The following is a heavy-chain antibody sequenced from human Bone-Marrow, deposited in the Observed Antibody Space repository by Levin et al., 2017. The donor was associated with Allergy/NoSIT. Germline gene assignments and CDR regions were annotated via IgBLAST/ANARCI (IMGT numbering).Heavy chain of an antibody. CDR2: ISGSGGST. CDR1: GFTFSSYA. D-gene: IGHD2-2*01. J-gene: IGHJ5*02. Sequence: GGSLRLSCAASGFTFSSYAMSWVRQAPGKGLEWVSAISGSGGSTYYADSVKGRFTISRDNSKNTLYLQMNSLRAEDTAVYYCAKFGRKIVGYCSSTSCDGWFDPWGQGTLVTVSS. V-gene: IGHV3-23*01. CDR3: AKFGRKIVGYCSSTSCDGWFDP.